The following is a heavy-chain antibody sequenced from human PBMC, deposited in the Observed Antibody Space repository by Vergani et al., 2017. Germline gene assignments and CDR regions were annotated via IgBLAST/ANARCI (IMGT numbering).Heavy chain of an antibody. CDR2: INPSGGST. CDR3: AREGGPYYGSGQFDP. J-gene: IGHJ5*02. V-gene: IGHV1-46*01. D-gene: IGHD3-10*01. CDR1: GYTFTSYY. Sequence: QVQLVQSGAEVKKPGASVKVSCKASGYTFTSYYMHWVRQAPGQGLEWMGIINPSGGSTSYAQKFQGRVTITADESTSTAYMELSSLRSEDTAVYYCAREGGPYYGSGQFDPWGQGTLVTVSS.